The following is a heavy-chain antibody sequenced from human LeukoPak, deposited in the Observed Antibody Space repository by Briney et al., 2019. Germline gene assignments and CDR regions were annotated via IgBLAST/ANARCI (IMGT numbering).Heavy chain of an antibody. Sequence: ASVNVSCKVSGYTLTELSMHWVRQAPGKGLEWMGGFDPEDGETIYAQKFQGRVTMTEDTSTDTAYMELSSLRSEDTAVYYCATSRGVVAASPFDYWGQGTLVTVSS. V-gene: IGHV1-24*01. D-gene: IGHD2-15*01. CDR3: ATSRGVVAASPFDY. CDR1: GYTLTELS. J-gene: IGHJ4*02. CDR2: FDPEDGET.